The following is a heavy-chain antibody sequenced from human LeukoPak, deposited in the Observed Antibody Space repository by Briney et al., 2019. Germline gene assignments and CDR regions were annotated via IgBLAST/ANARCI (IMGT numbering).Heavy chain of an antibody. CDR1: GGSISSGGYS. J-gene: IGHJ4*02. V-gene: IGHV4-30-2*01. D-gene: IGHD2-21*02. Sequence: SETLSLTCAVSGGSISSGGYSWSWIRQPPGKGLEWIGYIYHSGSTYYNPSLKSRVTISVDRSKNQFSLKLSSVIAADTAVYYCARVGAVTRLPRWEYYFDYWGQGTLVTVSS. CDR2: IYHSGST. CDR3: ARVGAVTRLPRWEYYFDY.